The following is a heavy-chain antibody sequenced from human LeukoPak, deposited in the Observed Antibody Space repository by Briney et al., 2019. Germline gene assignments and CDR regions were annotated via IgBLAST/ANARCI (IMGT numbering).Heavy chain of an antibody. CDR1: GFTFSSYA. Sequence: GGSLRLSCAASGFTFSSYAMSWVRQAPGKGLEWVGRIKSKSDYGTTDFAAPVQGRFIISRDDSTNMLYLQMNSLKTEDTATCYCTRVTAYYDYGMDVWGHGTTVTVSS. CDR3: TRVTAYYDYGMDV. D-gene: IGHD2-21*02. V-gene: IGHV3-15*01. J-gene: IGHJ6*02. CDR2: IKSKSDYGTT.